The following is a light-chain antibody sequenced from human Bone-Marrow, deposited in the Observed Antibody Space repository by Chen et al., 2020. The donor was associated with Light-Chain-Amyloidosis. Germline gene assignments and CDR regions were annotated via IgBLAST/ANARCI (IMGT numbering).Light chain of an antibody. Sequence: EIVLTQSPGTLSLSPGEGANLSCRASQTISSNYLTWYQQKFGQAPRLLIDGSSSRATGMPDRFTGSESGTDFTLIINRLEPEDFAMYYCQQYGTSPLTFGGGTKVEIK. V-gene: IGKV3-20*01. CDR1: QTISSNY. CDR3: QQYGTSPLT. CDR2: GSS. J-gene: IGKJ4*01.